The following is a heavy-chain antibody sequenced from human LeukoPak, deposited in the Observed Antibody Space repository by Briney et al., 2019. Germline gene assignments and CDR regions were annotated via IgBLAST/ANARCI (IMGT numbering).Heavy chain of an antibody. CDR3: ARAPSGYYGPFDY. D-gene: IGHD3-22*01. CDR1: GFTLSSYS. V-gene: IGHV3-21*01. J-gene: IGHJ4*02. Sequence: KAGGSLRLSCAASGFTLSSYSMNWVRQAPGKGLEWVSSISTNSNYIYYADSVKGRFTISRDNAKNSLYLQMNSLRAEDTAVYYCARAPSGYYGPFDYWGQGTLVTVSS. CDR2: ISTNSNYI.